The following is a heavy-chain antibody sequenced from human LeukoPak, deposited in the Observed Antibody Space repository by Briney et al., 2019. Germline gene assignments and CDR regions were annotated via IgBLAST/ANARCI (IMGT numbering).Heavy chain of an antibody. CDR3: ARVGTTGTRGVDMDY. CDR2: ISPNSGGT. Sequence: ASVKVSCKASGYTFTGYYIQWVRHAPGQGLEWMGWISPNSGGTKYEQKLQGRVTMTRDTSITTAYMELSRLRSDDTAVYYCARVGTTGTRGVDMDYWGQGTLVTVSS. CDR1: GYTFTGYY. V-gene: IGHV1-2*02. J-gene: IGHJ4*02. D-gene: IGHD1-1*01.